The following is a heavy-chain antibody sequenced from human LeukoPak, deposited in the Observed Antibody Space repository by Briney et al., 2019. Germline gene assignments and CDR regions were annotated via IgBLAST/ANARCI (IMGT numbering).Heavy chain of an antibody. CDR1: GYTLTSYG. CDR2: ISGYNGNT. CDR3: VSSTKRHTRYHFDY. J-gene: IGHJ4*02. Sequence: ASLKVSCKASGYTLTSYGISWARQAPGQGLEWMGWISGYNGNTNYAQNLQGRVTMTTDTSTSTAYMELRSLRSDDTAVYYCVSSTKRHTRYHFDYWGQGTLVTVSS. V-gene: IGHV1-18*01. D-gene: IGHD2-2*02.